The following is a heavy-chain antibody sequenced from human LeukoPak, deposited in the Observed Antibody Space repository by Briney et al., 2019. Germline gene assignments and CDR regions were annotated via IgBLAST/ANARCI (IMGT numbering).Heavy chain of an antibody. CDR2: IKSKNNSGTT. Sequence: GGSLRLSCAASGFTFRNDCMSWVRQAPGKGLEWVGRIKSKNNSGTTDYAAPVTGRFTISRDDSRNTLYLQMNSLKTEDTGVYYCTTGSTSGYGSGSYTTIDYWGQGTLVTVSS. CDR1: GFTFRNDC. D-gene: IGHD3-10*01. J-gene: IGHJ4*02. CDR3: TTGSTSGYGSGSYTTIDY. V-gene: IGHV3-15*01.